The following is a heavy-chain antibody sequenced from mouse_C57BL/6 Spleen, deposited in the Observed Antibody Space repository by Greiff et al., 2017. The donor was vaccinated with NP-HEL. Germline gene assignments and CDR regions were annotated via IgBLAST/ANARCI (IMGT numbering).Heavy chain of an antibody. Sequence: VQLQQSGAELVRPGASVTLSCKASGYTFTDYEMHWVKQTPVHGLEWIGAIDPETGGTAYNQKFKGKAILTADKSSSTAYMELRSLTSEDSAVYYCTHYGSSRYYAMDYWGQGTSVTVSS. CDR2: IDPETGGT. D-gene: IGHD1-1*01. V-gene: IGHV1-15*01. J-gene: IGHJ4*01. CDR1: GYTFTDYE. CDR3: THYGSSRYYAMDY.